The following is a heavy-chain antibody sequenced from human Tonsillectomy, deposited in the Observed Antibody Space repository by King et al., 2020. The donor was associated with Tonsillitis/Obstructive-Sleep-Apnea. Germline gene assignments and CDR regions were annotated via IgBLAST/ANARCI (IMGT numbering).Heavy chain of an antibody. D-gene: IGHD6-13*01. CDR3: ARDPSWDYYYGMGV. Sequence: HVQLVESGGGVVQPGRSLRLSCAASGFTFSSYAMHWVRQAPGKGLEWVAVISYDGSNKYYADSVKGRFTISRDNSKNTLYLQMNSLRAEDTAVYYCARDPSWDYYYGMGVWGQGTTVTVSS. CDR2: ISYDGSNK. V-gene: IGHV3-30*04. CDR1: GFTFSSYA. J-gene: IGHJ6*02.